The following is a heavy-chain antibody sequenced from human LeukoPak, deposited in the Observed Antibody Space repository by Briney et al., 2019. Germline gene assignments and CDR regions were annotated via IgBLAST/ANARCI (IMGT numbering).Heavy chain of an antibody. CDR3: AKDQFLDY. V-gene: IGHV3-11*01. CDR1: GFSFSDYY. CDR2: ISRGGNSK. Sequence: GGSLRLSCAASGFSFSDYYMSWIRQAPGKGLEWVSSISRGGNSKYFADSVKGRFTISRDNAKKSLDLQMDSLRAEDTAVYYCAKDQFLDYWGQGTLVTVSS. J-gene: IGHJ4*02.